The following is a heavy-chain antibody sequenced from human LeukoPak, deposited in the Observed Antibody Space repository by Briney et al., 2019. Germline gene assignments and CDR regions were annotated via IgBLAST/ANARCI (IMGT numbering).Heavy chain of an antibody. J-gene: IGHJ5*02. CDR3: ARGYCSGGTCYLVENWLDP. D-gene: IGHD2-15*01. Sequence: PGASVKVSCKASGYTLTAYYIYWVRQAPGQGLEWMGRINSNSGGTDYAQNFQGRVTMTRDTSISTAYMELSRLRSDDAAVYYCARGYCSGGTCYLVENWLDPWGQGTLVTVSS. V-gene: IGHV1-2*06. CDR1: GYTLTAYY. CDR2: INSNSGGT.